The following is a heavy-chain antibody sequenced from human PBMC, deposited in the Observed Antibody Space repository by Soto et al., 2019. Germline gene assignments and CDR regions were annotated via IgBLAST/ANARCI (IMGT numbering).Heavy chain of an antibody. J-gene: IGHJ4*02. CDR3: AKDPTRSFDY. CDR2: ISGSGGST. CDR1: GFTFSSYA. Sequence: PGGSLRLSCAASGFTFSSYAMTWVRQAPGKGLEWVSAISGSGGSTYHADSVKGRFTISRDNSKNTLYLQMNSLRAEDTAVYNCAKDPTRSFDYWGQGTLVTVSS. V-gene: IGHV3-23*01.